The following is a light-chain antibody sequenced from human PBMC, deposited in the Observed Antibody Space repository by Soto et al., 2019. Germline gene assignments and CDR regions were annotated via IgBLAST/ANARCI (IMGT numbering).Light chain of an antibody. CDR1: SSNIGGNS. V-gene: IGLV1-51*01. Sequence: QSVLTQPPSVSAGPGQKVTISCSGSSSNIGGNSVSWYQQLPATAPKLLIYDDNKRPSGIPDRFSGSKSGTSATLGITGFQTGDEADYYCFSYSSSGTYVFGTGTKV. CDR2: DDN. J-gene: IGLJ1*01. CDR3: FSYSSSGTYV.